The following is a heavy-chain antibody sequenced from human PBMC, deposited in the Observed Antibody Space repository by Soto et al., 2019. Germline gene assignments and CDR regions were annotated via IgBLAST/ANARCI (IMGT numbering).Heavy chain of an antibody. D-gene: IGHD6-19*01. J-gene: IGHJ4*02. Sequence: ETLSLTCTVSGGSISSSSYYWGWIRQPPGKGLEWIGSIYYSGSTYYNPSLRSRVTISVDTSKNQFSLKLSSVTAADTAVYYCARYRAVAGSYYFDYWGQGTLVTVSS. CDR3: ARYRAVAGSYYFDY. V-gene: IGHV4-39*01. CDR2: IYYSGST. CDR1: GGSISSSSYY.